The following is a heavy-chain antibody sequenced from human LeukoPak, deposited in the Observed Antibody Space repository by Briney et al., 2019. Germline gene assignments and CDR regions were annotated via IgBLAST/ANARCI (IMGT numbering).Heavy chain of an antibody. CDR1: GFTFSDYY. D-gene: IGHD2-15*01. CDR3: ARGCSGGSCYSSYYYYMDV. CDR2: ISSSGSTI. J-gene: IGHJ6*03. V-gene: IGHV3-11*01. Sequence: GGSLRLSCAASGFTFSDYYMSWVRQAPGKGLEWASYISSSGSTIYYADPVKSRFTISRDTAKNSLNLQMNSLRAENTAVYYCARGCSGGSCYSSYYYYMDVWGKGTTVTVSS.